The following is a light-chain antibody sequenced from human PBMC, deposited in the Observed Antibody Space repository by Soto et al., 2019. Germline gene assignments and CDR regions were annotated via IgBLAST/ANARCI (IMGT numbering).Light chain of an antibody. J-gene: IGKJ4*01. V-gene: IGKV3-20*01. CDR1: QTVRNNY. CDR3: QQYSNWPPVT. Sequence: EFVLTQSPGTLSLSPGERATLSCRASQTVRNNYLAWYQQKPGQAPRLLIYDASSRATGIPDRFSGGGSGTDFTLTISSLQSEDFEVYYCQQYSNWPPVTFGGGTKVDIK. CDR2: DAS.